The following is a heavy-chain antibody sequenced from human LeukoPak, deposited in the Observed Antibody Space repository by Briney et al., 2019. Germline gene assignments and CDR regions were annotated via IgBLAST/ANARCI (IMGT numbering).Heavy chain of an antibody. CDR2: IYHSGST. CDR1: GYSISSGYY. CDR3: ARSPRIAVADPNWFDP. V-gene: IGHV4-38-2*02. J-gene: IGHJ5*02. Sequence: KPSETLSLTCTVSGYSISSGYYWGWIRQPPGKGLEWIGSIYHSGSTYYNPSLKSRVTISVDTSKNQFSLKLSSVTAADTAVHYCARSPRIAVADPNWFDPWGQGTLVTVSS. D-gene: IGHD6-19*01.